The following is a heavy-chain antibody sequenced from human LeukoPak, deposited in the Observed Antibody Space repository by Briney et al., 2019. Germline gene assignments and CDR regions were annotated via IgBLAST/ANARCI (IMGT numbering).Heavy chain of an antibody. J-gene: IGHJ4*02. Sequence: SETLSLTCAVYGGSFSGYYWRWIRQPPGKGLEWIGEINHSGSTNYNPSLKSRVTISVDTSKNQFSLKLSSVTAADTAVYYCARVGIQLWLTTYYFDYWGQGTLVTASS. CDR1: GGSFSGYY. D-gene: IGHD5-18*01. V-gene: IGHV4-34*01. CDR2: INHSGST. CDR3: ARVGIQLWLTTYYFDY.